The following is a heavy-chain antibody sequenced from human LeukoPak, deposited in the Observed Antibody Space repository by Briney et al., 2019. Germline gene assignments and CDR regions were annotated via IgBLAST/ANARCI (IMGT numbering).Heavy chain of an antibody. CDR3: ARVVYYYDSSVAFDI. J-gene: IGHJ3*02. Sequence: PGGSLRLSCAASGFTFSSYWMSWVRQAPGKGLEWVANIKQDGSEKYYVVSVKGRFTISRDNAKNSLYLQMNSLRAEDTAVYYCARVVYYYDSSVAFDIWGQGTMVTVSS. CDR1: GFTFSSYW. CDR2: IKQDGSEK. V-gene: IGHV3-7*01. D-gene: IGHD3-22*01.